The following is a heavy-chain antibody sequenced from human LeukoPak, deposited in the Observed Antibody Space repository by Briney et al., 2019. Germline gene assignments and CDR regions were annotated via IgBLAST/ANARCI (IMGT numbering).Heavy chain of an antibody. Sequence: ASVKVSCKASGGTFISYAISWVRQAPGQGLEWMGGIIPIFGTANYAQKFQGRVTITADESTSTAYMELSSLRSEDTAVYYCARDRELRYFDWSGAFDIWGHGTMVTVSS. CDR1: GGTFISYA. CDR3: ARDRELRYFDWSGAFDI. CDR2: IIPIFGTA. V-gene: IGHV1-69*13. J-gene: IGHJ3*02. D-gene: IGHD3-9*01.